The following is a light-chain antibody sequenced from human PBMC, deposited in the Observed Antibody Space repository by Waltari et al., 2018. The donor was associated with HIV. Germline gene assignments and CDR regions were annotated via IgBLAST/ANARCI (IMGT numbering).Light chain of an antibody. V-gene: IGLV2-11*01. Sequence: QSALTQPRSVSGSPGQSVTVSCTEASSDLGGYDSVSWYPHHPGTAPKLLIYDIPKRLSGVPGRLLGSRSGDTASLTISGLQADDEADYYCCSDAGSYSYVLGAGTRVIVL. CDR2: DIP. CDR1: SSDLGGYDS. CDR3: CSDAGSYSYV. J-gene: IGLJ1*01.